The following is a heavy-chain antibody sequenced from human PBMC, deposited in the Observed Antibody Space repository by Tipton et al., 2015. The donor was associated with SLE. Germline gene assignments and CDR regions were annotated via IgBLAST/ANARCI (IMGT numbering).Heavy chain of an antibody. D-gene: IGHD1-7*01. V-gene: IGHV4-39*07. CDR2: IYYSGST. CDR1: GGSISSSSYD. J-gene: IGHJ3*02. Sequence: LRLSCTVSGGSISSSSYDWGWIRQPPGKGLEWIGSIYYSGSTYYNPSLKSRVTISVDTSKNQFSLKLSSVTAADTAVYYCARGTGTTDAFDIWGQGTMVTVSS. CDR3: ARGTGTTDAFDI.